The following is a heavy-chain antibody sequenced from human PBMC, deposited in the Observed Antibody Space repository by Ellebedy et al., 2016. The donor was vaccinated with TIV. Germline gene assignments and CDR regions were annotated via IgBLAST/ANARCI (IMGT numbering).Heavy chain of an antibody. CDR1: GFSFEEYA. CDR2: ISWNSGSI. J-gene: IGHJ4*02. V-gene: IGHV3-9*01. CDR3: AREDYWRCTC. Sequence: SLKISCAVSGFSFEEYAMHWVRQVPGKGLEWVSGISWNSGSIGYADSVRGRFTISKDNAKNSLFLQMTSLRGEDTAMYFCAREDYWRCTCWGQGTLVTVSS. D-gene: IGHD2-8*02.